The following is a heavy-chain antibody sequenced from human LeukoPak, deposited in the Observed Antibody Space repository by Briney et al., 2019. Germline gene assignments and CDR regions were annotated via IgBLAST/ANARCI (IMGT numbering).Heavy chain of an antibody. Sequence: ASVKVSCKASGYTFTNYGISWVRQATGQGLEWMGWMNPNSGNTGYAQKFQGRVTMTRNTSISTAYMELSSLRSEDTAVYYCARGRVSYQLLLYYWGQGTLVTVSS. V-gene: IGHV1-8*02. CDR2: MNPNSGNT. CDR3: ARGRVSYQLLLYY. CDR1: GYTFTNYG. D-gene: IGHD2-2*01. J-gene: IGHJ4*02.